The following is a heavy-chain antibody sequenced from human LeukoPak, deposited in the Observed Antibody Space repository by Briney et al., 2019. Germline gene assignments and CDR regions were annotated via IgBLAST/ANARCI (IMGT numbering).Heavy chain of an antibody. Sequence: SETLSLTCAVSGGSFSGHYWNWIRQPPGKGLEWIGEINHGGSTNYNPSLKSRVTISVDTSQNQFSLKLSSVTAADTAVYYCARRYDFWSGYPPPLDYWGQGTLVTVSS. CDR3: ARRYDFWSGYPPPLDY. V-gene: IGHV4-34*01. CDR1: GGSFSGHY. J-gene: IGHJ4*02. CDR2: INHGGST. D-gene: IGHD3-3*01.